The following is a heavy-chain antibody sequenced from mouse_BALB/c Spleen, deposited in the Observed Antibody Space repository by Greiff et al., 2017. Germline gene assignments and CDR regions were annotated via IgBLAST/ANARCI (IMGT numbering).Heavy chain of an antibody. CDR1: GYTFTSYW. Sequence: LKQPGSELVRPGASVKLSCKASGYTFTSYWMHWVKQRPGQGLEWIGNIYPGSGSTNYDEKFKSKATLTVDTSSSTAYMQLSSLTSEDSAVYYCTIWLRYAMDYWGQGTSVTVSS. CDR3: TIWLRYAMDY. J-gene: IGHJ4*01. D-gene: IGHD2-2*01. CDR2: IYPGSGST. V-gene: IGHV1S22*01.